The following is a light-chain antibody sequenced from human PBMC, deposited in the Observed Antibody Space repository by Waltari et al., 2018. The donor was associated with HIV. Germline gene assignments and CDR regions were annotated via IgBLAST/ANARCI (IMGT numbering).Light chain of an antibody. Sequence: QSVLTQPPSASGTPGQRVTISCSGGSPNIGRNNVYWYQHFPGTAPKLLIFSNDQRPSWVPDRVSGSKSGTSASLAIIGLRFEDEADYFCEAWDDSLSGPVFGGGTKLTVL. CDR2: SND. CDR1: SPNIGRNN. V-gene: IGLV1-47*01. CDR3: EAWDDSLSGPV. J-gene: IGLJ3*02.